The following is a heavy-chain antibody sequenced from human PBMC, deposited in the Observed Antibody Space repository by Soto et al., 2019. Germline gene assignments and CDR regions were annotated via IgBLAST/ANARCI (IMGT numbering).Heavy chain of an antibody. CDR3: TSDTLGGSDS. CDR2: IDPYETGI. V-gene: IGHV3-74*01. CDR1: GFAFSSYW. Sequence: PGGSLRLSCAASGFAFSSYWMHWVRQAPGKGLVWVSRIDPYETGINYADSVKGRFTISRDNAKNTLYLQMNSLRAEDTAVYYCTSDTLGGSDSWGQGTLVTVSS. J-gene: IGHJ5*01. D-gene: IGHD2-15*01.